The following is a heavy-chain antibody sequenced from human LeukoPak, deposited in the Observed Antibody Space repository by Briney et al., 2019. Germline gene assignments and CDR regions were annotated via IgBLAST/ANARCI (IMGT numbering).Heavy chain of an antibody. Sequence: SKALSLTCTVSGGSISSYYWSWIRQPPGKGLEWIGYIYTSGSTNYNPSLKSRVTISVDTSKNQFSLKLSSVTAADTAVYYCARAYLAFDIWGQGTMVTVSS. CDR1: GGSISSYY. V-gene: IGHV4-4*09. CDR2: IYTSGST. D-gene: IGHD2-21*01. CDR3: ARAYLAFDI. J-gene: IGHJ3*02.